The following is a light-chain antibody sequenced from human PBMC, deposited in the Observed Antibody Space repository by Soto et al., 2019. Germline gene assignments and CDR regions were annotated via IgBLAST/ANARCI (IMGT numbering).Light chain of an antibody. CDR2: GAS. V-gene: IGKV3-20*01. J-gene: IGKJ1*01. CDR1: QSVSSSY. CDR3: QQYGSSPWWT. Sequence: EIVLTQSPGTLSLSPGERATLSCRASQSVSSSYLAWYQQKPGQAPRLLIYGASSRATGIPDRFSCSGSGTAFTLTISRLEPEDFEVYYCQQYGSSPWWTFGQGTKVEIK.